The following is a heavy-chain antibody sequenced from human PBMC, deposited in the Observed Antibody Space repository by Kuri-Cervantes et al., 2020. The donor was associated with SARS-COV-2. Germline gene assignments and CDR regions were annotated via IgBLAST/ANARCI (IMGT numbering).Heavy chain of an antibody. V-gene: IGHV3-48*01. D-gene: IGHD3/OR15-3a*01. CDR2: ISSSSSTI. J-gene: IGHJ5*02. CDR1: GFTFSSYS. CDR3: ARLIRTGYSDWFDP. Sequence: GESLKISCAASGFTFSSYSMNWVRQAPGKGLEWVSYISSSSSTIYYADSVKGRFTISRDNAKNSLYLQMNSLRAEDTAVYYCARLIRTGYSDWFDPWGQGTLVTVSS.